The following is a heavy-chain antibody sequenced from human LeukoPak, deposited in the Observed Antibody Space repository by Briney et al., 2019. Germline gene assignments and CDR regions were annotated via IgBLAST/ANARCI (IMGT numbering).Heavy chain of an antibody. CDR3: ASSYDFSAWFDP. CDR2: IIPIFGTA. V-gene: IGHV1-69*13. D-gene: IGHD3-3*01. J-gene: IGHJ5*02. CDR1: GGTFSSYA. Sequence: SVKVSCKASGGTFSSYAISWVRQAPGQGLEWMGGIIPIFGTANYAQKFQGRVTITADESTSTAYMELSSLRSEDTAVYYCASSYDFSAWFDPWGQGTLVTVSS.